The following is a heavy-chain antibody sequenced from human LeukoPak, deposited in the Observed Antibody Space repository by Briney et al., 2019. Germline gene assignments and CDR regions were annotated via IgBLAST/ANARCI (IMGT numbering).Heavy chain of an antibody. CDR2: ISPNGVIT. D-gene: IGHD3-22*01. CDR1: GFTFSSHG. J-gene: IGHJ3*02. V-gene: IGHV3-23*01. CDR3: AKDRAYDSSGDGAFDI. Sequence: GGSLRLSCAASGFTFSSHGMNWVRQAPGKGLEWVSGISPNGVITYYADSVKGRFTISRDNSKNTLYLQMNSLRAEDTAVYYCAKDRAYDSSGDGAFDIWGQGTMVTVSS.